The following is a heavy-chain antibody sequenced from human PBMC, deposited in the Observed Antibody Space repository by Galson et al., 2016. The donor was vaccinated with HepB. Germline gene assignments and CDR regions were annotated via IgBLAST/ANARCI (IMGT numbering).Heavy chain of an antibody. J-gene: IGHJ4*02. V-gene: IGHV3-53*01. CDR2: IYSGGTT. CDR1: GFTVSHNY. CDR3: ARGPNDDGYS. Sequence: SLRLSCAVSGFTVSHNYMTWLRQAPGKGLEWVSLIYSGGTTDYVDSVKGRFTISRNNSKNTLYLQMNSLRVDDTAIYYCARGPNDDGYSWGLGTLVTVSS. D-gene: IGHD2-8*01.